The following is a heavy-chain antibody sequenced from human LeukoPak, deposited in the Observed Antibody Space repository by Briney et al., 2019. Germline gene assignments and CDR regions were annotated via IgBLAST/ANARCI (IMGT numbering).Heavy chain of an antibody. CDR2: ISSSGSTI. CDR1: GFTFSSYE. Sequence: GGSLRLSCAASGFTFSSYEMNWVRQAPGKGLEGVSYISSSGSTIYHADAVKGRFTISRDNAKNSLYLQMNRLRAEDTAVYYCAELGITMIGGVWGKGTTVTISP. CDR3: AELGITMIGGV. V-gene: IGHV3-48*03. J-gene: IGHJ6*04. D-gene: IGHD3-10*02.